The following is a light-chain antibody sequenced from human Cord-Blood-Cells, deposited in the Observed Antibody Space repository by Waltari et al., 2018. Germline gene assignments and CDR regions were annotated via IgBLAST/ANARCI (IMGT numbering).Light chain of an antibody. CDR3: QQRSNWPRS. CDR2: DAS. Sequence: EIVLTQSPATLSLSPGERDTLSCRASQSVSSYLAWDQQKPGQAPRLLIYDASNRATGIPARFSVSGAGTDFTLTISSLEPEDFAVYYCQQRSNWPRSFGQGTKLEIK. J-gene: IGKJ2*03. CDR1: QSVSSY. V-gene: IGKV3-11*01.